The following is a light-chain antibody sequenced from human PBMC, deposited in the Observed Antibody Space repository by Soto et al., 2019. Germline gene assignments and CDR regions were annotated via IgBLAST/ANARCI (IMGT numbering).Light chain of an antibody. CDR3: QQRSYWPLT. CDR1: ERLSSVY. Sequence: EIVFAQSPGTLSLSPGERATLSCRASERLSSVYLAWYQQRPGQPPRLLIYGASTRATGIPAKFSGSGSGTDFILTISSLEPEDFALYYCQQRSYWPLTFGQGTRLEIK. CDR2: GAS. J-gene: IGKJ5*01. V-gene: IGKV3-11*01.